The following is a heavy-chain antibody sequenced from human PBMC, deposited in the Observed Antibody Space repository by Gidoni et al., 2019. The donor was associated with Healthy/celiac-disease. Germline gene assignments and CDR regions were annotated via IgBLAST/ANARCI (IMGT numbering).Heavy chain of an antibody. J-gene: IGHJ6*02. V-gene: IGHV4-61*01. D-gene: IGHD2-15*01. CDR1: GGSVSSGSYY. CDR3: ARAAATRVLYYYGMDV. Sequence: QVQLQESGPGLVTPSETLSLPCTVSGGSVSSGSYYWSWIRQPPGKGLEWIGYIYYSGSTNYNPSLKSRVTISVDTSKNQFSLKLSSVTAADTAVYYCARAAATRVLYYYGMDVWGQGTTVTVSS. CDR2: IYYSGST.